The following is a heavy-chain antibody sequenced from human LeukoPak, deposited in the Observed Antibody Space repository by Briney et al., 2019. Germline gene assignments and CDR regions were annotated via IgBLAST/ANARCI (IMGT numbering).Heavy chain of an antibody. CDR3: AREGRYCSGGSCYAADYFDY. CDR2: TNHNGNVN. J-gene: IGHJ4*02. CDR1: GFTFSSYW. V-gene: IGHV3-7*03. D-gene: IGHD2-15*01. Sequence: PGGSLRLSCAASGFTFSSYWMNWARQAPGKGLEWVASTNHNGNVNYYVDSVKGRFTISRDNAKNSLYLQMSNLRAEDTAVYYCAREGRYCSGGSCYAADYFDYWGQGTLVTVSS.